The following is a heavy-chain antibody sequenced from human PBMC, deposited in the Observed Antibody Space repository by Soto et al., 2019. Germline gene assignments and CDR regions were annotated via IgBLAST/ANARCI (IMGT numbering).Heavy chain of an antibody. J-gene: IGHJ6*02. D-gene: IGHD6-13*01. V-gene: IGHV3-23*04. CDR3: AKGTAAAVYYGMDV. Sequence: EVQLVESGGGLVKPGGSLRLSCAASGFTFSNAWMSWVRQAPGKGLEWVSAISGSGGSTYYADSVKGRFTISRDNSKNTLYLQMNSLRAEDTAVYYCAKGTAAAVYYGMDVWGQGTTVTVSS. CDR1: GFTFSNAW. CDR2: ISGSGGST.